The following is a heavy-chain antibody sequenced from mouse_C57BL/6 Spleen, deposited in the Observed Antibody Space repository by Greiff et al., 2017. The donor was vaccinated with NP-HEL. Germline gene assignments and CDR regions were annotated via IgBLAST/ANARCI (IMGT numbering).Heavy chain of an antibody. Sequence: DVKLQESGPELVKPGASVKISCKASGYSFTGYYMNWVKQSPEKSLEWIGEINPSTGGTTYNQKFKAKATLTVDKSSSTAYMQLKSLTSEDSAVYYCARGGGYYYGNWYFDVWGTGTTVTVSS. D-gene: IGHD1-1*01. CDR1: GYSFTGYY. V-gene: IGHV1-42*01. CDR2: INPSTGGT. J-gene: IGHJ1*03. CDR3: ARGGGYYYGNWYFDV.